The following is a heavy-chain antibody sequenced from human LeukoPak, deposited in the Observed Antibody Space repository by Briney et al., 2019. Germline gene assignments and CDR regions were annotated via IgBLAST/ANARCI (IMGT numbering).Heavy chain of an antibody. CDR3: ARTLLTAFDY. Sequence: GGSLRLSCAASGFNVSYNYMNWVRQAPGKGLEWASVTYSGGSTYYADSVKGRLTISRDNSKNTLYLQMNSLRAEDTAVYYCARTLLTAFDYWGQGTLVTVSS. V-gene: IGHV3-66*01. D-gene: IGHD3-10*01. J-gene: IGHJ4*02. CDR1: GFNVSYNY. CDR2: TYSGGST.